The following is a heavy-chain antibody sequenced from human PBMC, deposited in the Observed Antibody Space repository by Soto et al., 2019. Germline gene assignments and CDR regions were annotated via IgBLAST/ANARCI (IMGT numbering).Heavy chain of an antibody. CDR2: ISWNSGSI. J-gene: IGHJ4*02. Sequence: EVQLVESGGGLVQPGRSLRLSCAASGFTFDDYAMHWVRQAPGKGLEWVSGISWNSGSIGYADSVKGRFTISRDNAKNSLYLQMNSLRAEDTALYYCAKAWGHSGYGQYFDYWGQGTLVTVSS. V-gene: IGHV3-9*01. D-gene: IGHD5-12*01. CDR3: AKAWGHSGYGQYFDY. CDR1: GFTFDDYA.